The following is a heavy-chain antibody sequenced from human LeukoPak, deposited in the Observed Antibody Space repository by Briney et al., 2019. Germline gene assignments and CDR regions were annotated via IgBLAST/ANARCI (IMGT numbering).Heavy chain of an antibody. Sequence: GGSLRLSCAASGFTFSSYGMHWVRQAPGKGLEWVAVISYDGSNKYYADSVKGRFTISRDNSKNTLYLQMNSLRAEDTAVYYCARDSRFGELLYAFDIWGQGTMVTVSS. CDR2: ISYDGSNK. V-gene: IGHV3-30*03. CDR1: GFTFSSYG. D-gene: IGHD3-10*01. CDR3: ARDSRFGELLYAFDI. J-gene: IGHJ3*02.